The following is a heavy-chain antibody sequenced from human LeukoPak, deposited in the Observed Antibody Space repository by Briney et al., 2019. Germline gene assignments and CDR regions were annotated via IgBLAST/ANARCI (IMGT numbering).Heavy chain of an antibody. CDR3: AKDMLWTVVRGYGHHDPGTYFDY. V-gene: IGHV3-43*02. D-gene: IGHD3-10*01. J-gene: IGHJ4*02. CDR2: ISGDGGST. Sequence: GGSLRLSCAASGFTFDDYAMHWVRQAPGKGLEWVSLISGDGGSTYYADSVKGQFTISRDNSKNSLYLQMNSLRTEDTALYYCAKDMLWTVVRGYGHHDPGTYFDYWGQGTLVTVSS. CDR1: GFTFDDYA.